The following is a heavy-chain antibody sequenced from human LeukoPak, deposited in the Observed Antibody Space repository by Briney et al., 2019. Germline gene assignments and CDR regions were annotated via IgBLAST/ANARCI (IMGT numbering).Heavy chain of an antibody. V-gene: IGHV1-69*01. Sequence: SVKVSCKASGGTFSRYAINWVRQAPGQGLEWMGGIIPLFGTANYAQKFQGRVTITAVESMSTAYMELSSLRSEDTAVYYCARAEDQGRYFDWLPGFASWGQGTLVTVSS. CDR1: GGTFSRYA. CDR3: ARAEDQGRYFDWLPGFAS. CDR2: IIPLFGTA. D-gene: IGHD3-9*01. J-gene: IGHJ5*01.